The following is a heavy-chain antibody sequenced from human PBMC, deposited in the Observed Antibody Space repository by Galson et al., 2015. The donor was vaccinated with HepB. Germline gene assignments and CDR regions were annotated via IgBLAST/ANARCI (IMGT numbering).Heavy chain of an antibody. Sequence: SVKVSCKASGYTFTSYAMHWVRQAPGQRLEWMGWINAGNGNTKYSQKFQGRVTITRDTSASTAYMELSSLRSEDTAVYYCARGGYQLLYGGGVWFDPWGQGTLVTVSS. J-gene: IGHJ5*02. CDR1: GYTFTSYA. D-gene: IGHD2-2*02. CDR2: INAGNGNT. CDR3: ARGGYQLLYGGGVWFDP. V-gene: IGHV1-3*01.